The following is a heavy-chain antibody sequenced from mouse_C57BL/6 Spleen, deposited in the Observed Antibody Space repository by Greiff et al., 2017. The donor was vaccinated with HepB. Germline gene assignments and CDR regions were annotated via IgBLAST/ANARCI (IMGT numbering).Heavy chain of an antibody. CDR3: AIIYYDYDWFAY. J-gene: IGHJ3*01. D-gene: IGHD2-4*01. V-gene: IGHV1-82*01. Sequence: VQLQQSGPELVKPGASVKISCKASGYAFSSSWMNWVKQRPGKGLEWIGRIYPGDGDTNYNGKFKGKATLTADKSSSTAYMQLSSLTSEDSAVYFCAIIYYDYDWFAYWGQGTLVTVSA. CDR1: GYAFSSSW. CDR2: IYPGDGDT.